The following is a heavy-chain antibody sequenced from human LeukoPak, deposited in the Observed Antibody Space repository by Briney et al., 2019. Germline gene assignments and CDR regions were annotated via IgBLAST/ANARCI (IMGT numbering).Heavy chain of an antibody. CDR2: ISSSSSYI. Sequence: GGSLRLSCAASGFTFSSYSMNWVRQAPGKGLEWVSSISSSSSYIYYADSVKGRFTISRDNAKNSLYLHMNSLRAEDTAVYYCAKGIRFLEWLSDAFDIWGQGTMVTVSS. D-gene: IGHD3-3*01. CDR3: AKGIRFLEWLSDAFDI. CDR1: GFTFSSYS. V-gene: IGHV3-21*01. J-gene: IGHJ3*02.